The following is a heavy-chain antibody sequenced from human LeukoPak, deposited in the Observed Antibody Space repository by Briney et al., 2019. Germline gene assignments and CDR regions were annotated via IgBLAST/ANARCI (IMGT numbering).Heavy chain of an antibody. J-gene: IGHJ4*02. Sequence: ASVKVSCKASGYTFTSYYIHWVRQAPGQGLEWMGLINPSGGSTNYAQKFQGRVTMTRDTSTSTVYMELSSLRSEDTAVYYCARVCGIPVEMATITFECFDYWGQGTLVTVSS. CDR1: GYTFTSYY. CDR2: INPSGGST. CDR3: ARVCGIPVEMATITFECFDY. V-gene: IGHV1-46*01. D-gene: IGHD5-24*01.